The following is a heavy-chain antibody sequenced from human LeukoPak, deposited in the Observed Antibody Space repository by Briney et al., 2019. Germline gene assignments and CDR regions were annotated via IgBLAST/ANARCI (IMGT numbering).Heavy chain of an antibody. CDR3: AKDECSSTSCFLFDC. V-gene: IGHV3-30*02. Sequence: PGGSLRLSCEASGFTFSSYGMHWVRQAPGKGLEWVAFIRYDGSNKYYADSVKGRFTISRDNSKNTLYLQMNSLRAEDTAVYYCAKDECSSTSCFLFDCWGQGTLVTVSS. CDR2: IRYDGSNK. J-gene: IGHJ4*02. CDR1: GFTFSSYG. D-gene: IGHD2-2*01.